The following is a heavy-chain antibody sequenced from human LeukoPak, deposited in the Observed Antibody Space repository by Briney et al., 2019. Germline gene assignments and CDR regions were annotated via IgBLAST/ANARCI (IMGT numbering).Heavy chain of an antibody. D-gene: IGHD2-21*02. CDR3: ANLTH. CDR1: GFSFSNYS. CDR2: ISRTGNIV. J-gene: IGHJ4*02. V-gene: IGHV3-48*02. Sequence: GGSLRLSCVATGFSFSNYSMHWVRQAPGKGLEWVSYISRTGNIVYYADSVKGRFTISRDNAKDSPFLQMDSLRDEDTAVYYCANLTHWGQGILVTVSS.